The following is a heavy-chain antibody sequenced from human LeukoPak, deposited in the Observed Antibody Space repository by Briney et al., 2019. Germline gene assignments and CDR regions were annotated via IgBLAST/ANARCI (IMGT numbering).Heavy chain of an antibody. CDR3: AKDAGSYSSGWYWFDP. D-gene: IGHD6-19*01. CDR1: GFTVSSNE. Sequence: GGSLRLSCAASGFTVSSNEMSWVRQAPGKGLEWVSSISGGSTYYADSRKGRFTISRDNSKNTLHLQMNSLRAEDTAVYYCAKDAGSYSSGWYWFDPWGQGTLVTVSS. V-gene: IGHV3-38-3*01. J-gene: IGHJ5*02. CDR2: ISGGST.